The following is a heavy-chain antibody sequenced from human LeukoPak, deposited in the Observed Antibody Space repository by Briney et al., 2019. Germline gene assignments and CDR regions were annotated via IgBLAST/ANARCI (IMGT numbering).Heavy chain of an antibody. CDR3: EGELASLLYGSDRHY. V-gene: IGHV1-18*01. J-gene: IGHJ4*02. CDR1: RYIFTQCG. CDR2: ISTYNAKT. Sequence: GAAVKVSCKSCRYIFTQCGISGAPQAPGQGLEWMGWISTYNAKTNSAQRFQGRFTMTADTSTDTAYMELRSLTSDDTAVFYCEGELASLLYGSDRHYWEQGTQVTVSA. D-gene: IGHD3-10*01.